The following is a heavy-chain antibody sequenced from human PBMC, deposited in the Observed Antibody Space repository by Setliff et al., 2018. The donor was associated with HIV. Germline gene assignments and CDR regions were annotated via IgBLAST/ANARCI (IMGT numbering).Heavy chain of an antibody. J-gene: IGHJ4*02. V-gene: IGHV4-39*01. D-gene: IGHD6-13*01. Sequence: SETLSLTCTVSGGSISSSSYYWGWIRQPPGKGLEWIGNIYYSGSTYYNPSLKSRVTISVDTSKNQFSLKLSPVTAADTAVYYCASPASDSSTVNGADYWGQGTLVTVSS. CDR3: ASPASDSSTVNGADY. CDR1: GGSISSSSYY. CDR2: IYYSGST.